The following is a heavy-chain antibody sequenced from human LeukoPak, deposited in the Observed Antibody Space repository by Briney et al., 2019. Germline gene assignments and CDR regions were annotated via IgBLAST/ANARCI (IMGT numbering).Heavy chain of an antibody. D-gene: IGHD3-9*01. CDR2: IYHSGST. J-gene: IGHJ3*02. Sequence: SETLSLTCAVSGGSVSSSNWWSWVRQPPGKGLEWIGEIYHSGSTNYNPSLKSRVTISVDKSKNQFSLKLSSVTAADTAVYYCAVLLTPSSRTRYDAFDIWGQGTMVTVSS. CDR3: AVLLTPSSRTRYDAFDI. CDR1: GGSVSSSNW. V-gene: IGHV4-4*02.